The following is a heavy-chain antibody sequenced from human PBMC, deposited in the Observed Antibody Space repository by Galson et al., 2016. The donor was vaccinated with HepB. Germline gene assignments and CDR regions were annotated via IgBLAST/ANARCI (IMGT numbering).Heavy chain of an antibody. Sequence: SLRLSCAASGFTFSTYGMHWVRQGPGKGLEWVSVISYDGSHKYYADSVKGRFTISRALSKNTLYLQMNSLRAEDTAVYYCAKNSLRVIVGAADYWGQGTLVTASS. D-gene: IGHD1-26*01. V-gene: IGHV3-30-3*02. CDR3: AKNSLRVIVGAADY. J-gene: IGHJ4*02. CDR1: GFTFSTYG. CDR2: ISYDGSHK.